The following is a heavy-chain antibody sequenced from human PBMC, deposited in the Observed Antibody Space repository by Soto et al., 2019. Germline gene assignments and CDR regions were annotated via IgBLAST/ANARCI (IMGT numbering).Heavy chain of an antibody. CDR3: AREGSYSAYNFAHGIQLWSFDF. CDR1: GGSINTFY. V-gene: IGHV4-4*07. J-gene: IGHJ4*02. CDR2: IFSSGST. Sequence: KPSETLSLTCTVSGGSINTFYWSWVRQPAGKGPEWIGRIFSSGSTSFNPSLESRVAMSVDTSKNHFSLNLSSVTAADMAVYYCAREGSYSAYNFAHGIQLWSFDFWGQGALVTVSS. D-gene: IGHD5-12*01.